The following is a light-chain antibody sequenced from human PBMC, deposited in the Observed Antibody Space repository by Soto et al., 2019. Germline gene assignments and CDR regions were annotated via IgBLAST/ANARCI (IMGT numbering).Light chain of an antibody. CDR1: SRDVGGYND. J-gene: IGLJ2*01. V-gene: IGLV2-14*01. CDR3: SSYTSSSMI. Sequence: QAVVTQPASMSGSPGQSITISCTGASRDVGGYNDVSWYQQHPGKAPKLMIYDVSNRPSGVSNRFSGSKSGNTASLTISGLQAEDEADYYCSSYTSSSMIFGGGTKLTVL. CDR2: DVS.